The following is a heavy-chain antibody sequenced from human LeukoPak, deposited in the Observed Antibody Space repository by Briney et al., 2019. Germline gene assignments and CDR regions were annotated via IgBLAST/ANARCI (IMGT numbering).Heavy chain of an antibody. V-gene: IGHV1-2*04. J-gene: IGHJ5*02. D-gene: IGHD1-7*01. CDR2: INPNSGGT. Sequence: GASVKVSCKASGYTFTGYYMHWVRQAPGQGLEWMGWINPNSGGTNYAQEFQGWVTMTRDTSISTAYMELSRLRSEDTAVYYCARGTSYNWNYHQPYNWFDPWGQGTLVTVSS. CDR1: GYTFTGYY. CDR3: ARGTSYNWNYHQPYNWFDP.